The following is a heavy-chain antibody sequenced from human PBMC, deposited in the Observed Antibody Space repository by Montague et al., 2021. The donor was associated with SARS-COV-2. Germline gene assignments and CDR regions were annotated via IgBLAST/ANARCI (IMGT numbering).Heavy chain of an antibody. CDR2: VHHDGSSGSA. J-gene: IGHJ4*02. Sequence: SETLSLTCTVSGGSFKNYYWSWIRQPPGKGLEWIGYVHHDGSSGSANCNPSVWSRVTISVDTSKKQFSLHLSSVTPADTAVYFCARVFDNSGYALDYWGQGTQVTVSS. V-gene: IGHV4-59*01. CDR1: GGSFKNYY. CDR3: ARVFDNSGYALDY. D-gene: IGHD5-12*01.